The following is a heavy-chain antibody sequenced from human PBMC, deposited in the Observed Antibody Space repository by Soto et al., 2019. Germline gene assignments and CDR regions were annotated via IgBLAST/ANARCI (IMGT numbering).Heavy chain of an antibody. J-gene: IGHJ4*02. CDR3: ARAYYYDSSGYYPTLGY. V-gene: IGHV1-3*01. D-gene: IGHD3-22*01. Sequence: ASVKVSCKASGYTFTSYAMHWVRQAPGQSLEWMGWINAGNGNTKYSQKFQGRVTITRDTSASTAYMELSSLRSEDTAVYYCARAYYYDSSGYYPTLGYWGQGTLVTVSS. CDR2: INAGNGNT. CDR1: GYTFTSYA.